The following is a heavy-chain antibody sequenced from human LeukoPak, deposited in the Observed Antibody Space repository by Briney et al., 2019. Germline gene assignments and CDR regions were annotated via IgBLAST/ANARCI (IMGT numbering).Heavy chain of an antibody. CDR2: ISYDGSNK. J-gene: IGHJ4*02. D-gene: IGHD5-12*01. CDR3: AKGLSMVATTGFDY. CDR1: GFTLSSYA. Sequence: GGTLRLSSAASGFTLSSYAMHWVRQAPGKGLEWVALISYDGSNKYYADSVKGRFTISRDNSKNTLYLQMNSLRAEDTAVYYCAKGLSMVATTGFDYWGQGTLVTVSS. V-gene: IGHV3-30*18.